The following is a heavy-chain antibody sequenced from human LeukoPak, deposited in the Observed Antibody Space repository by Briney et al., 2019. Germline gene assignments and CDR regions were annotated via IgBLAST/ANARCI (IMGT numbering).Heavy chain of an antibody. J-gene: IGHJ4*02. CDR1: GGSISSFY. CDR3: ARQGSYYYFDY. CDR2: IYYSGST. D-gene: IGHD1-26*01. Sequence: SETLSLTCTVSGGSISSFYWSWIRQPPGKGLEWIGSIYYSGSTNYNPPLKSRVTISVDTSKNQFSLKLNSVTAADTAVYYCARQGSYYYFDYWGQGTLVTVSS. V-gene: IGHV4-59*08.